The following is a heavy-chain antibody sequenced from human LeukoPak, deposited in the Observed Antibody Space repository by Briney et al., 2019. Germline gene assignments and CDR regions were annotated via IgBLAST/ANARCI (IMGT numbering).Heavy chain of an antibody. D-gene: IGHD3-22*01. V-gene: IGHV4-34*01. CDR1: GGSFSGYY. Sequence: PSETLSLTCAVYGGSFSGYYWSWIRQPPGKGLEWIGEINHSGSTNYNPSLKSRVTISVDTSKNQFSLKLSSVTAADTAVYYCASQPSVESSGRPFDYWGQGTLVTVSS. CDR2: INHSGST. CDR3: ASQPSVESSGRPFDY. J-gene: IGHJ4*02.